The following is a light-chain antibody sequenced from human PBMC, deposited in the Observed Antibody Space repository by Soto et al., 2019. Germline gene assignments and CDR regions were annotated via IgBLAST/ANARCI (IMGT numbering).Light chain of an antibody. J-gene: IGKJ4*01. V-gene: IGKV3-15*01. Sequence: EIVMTQSPATLSVSPGERATLSCMASQSVSSNLAWYQQKPGQAPRLLIYGASTRATGIPARFSGSGSGTEFTLTISSLQSGDFAVYYCQQYNNWPPLTFGGGTKVDIK. CDR3: QQYNNWPPLT. CDR1: QSVSSN. CDR2: GAS.